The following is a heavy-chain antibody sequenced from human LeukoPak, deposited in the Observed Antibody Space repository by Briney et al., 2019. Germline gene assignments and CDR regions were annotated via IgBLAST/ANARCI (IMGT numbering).Heavy chain of an antibody. V-gene: IGHV4-39*01. CDR2: IYYSGST. Sequence: SETLSLTCTVSGGSISSSSYYWGWIRQPPGKGLEWIGSIYYSGSTYYNPSLKSRVTISVDTSKNQFSLKLSSVTAADTAVYYCARHPRSYYSSSWYWFDPWGQGTLVTVSS. D-gene: IGHD6-13*01. CDR1: GGSISSSSYY. CDR3: ARHPRSYYSSSWYWFDP. J-gene: IGHJ5*02.